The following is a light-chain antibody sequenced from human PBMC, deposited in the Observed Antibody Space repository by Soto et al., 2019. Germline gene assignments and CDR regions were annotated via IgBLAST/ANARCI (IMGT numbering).Light chain of an antibody. J-gene: IGLJ3*02. Sequence: QSVLTQPASVSGSPGQSTTISCTGTSSDVGGYNYVSWYQHYPGTAPKLIIYEVSNRPSGVSNRFSGSKSGNTASLTISGLQAEDEGDYYCCSFTRSSTWVFGGGTKVTVL. CDR3: CSFTRSSTWV. V-gene: IGLV2-14*01. CDR1: SSDVGGYNY. CDR2: EVS.